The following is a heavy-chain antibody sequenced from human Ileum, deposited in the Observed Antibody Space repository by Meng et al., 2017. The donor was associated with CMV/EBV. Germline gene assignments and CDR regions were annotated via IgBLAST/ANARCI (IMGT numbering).Heavy chain of an antibody. CDR3: ARETASTYFFDY. V-gene: IGHV1-46*01. D-gene: IGHD6-25*01. Sequence: SCKSSGYTFTSYYIHWVRQAPGQGLEWMGIINPSGGSTTYAQRFQGRVTMTRDTSTSTVYMDLSSLTSEDTALYYCARETASTYFFDYWGQGTLVTVSS. CDR2: INPSGGST. J-gene: IGHJ4*02. CDR1: GYTFTSYY.